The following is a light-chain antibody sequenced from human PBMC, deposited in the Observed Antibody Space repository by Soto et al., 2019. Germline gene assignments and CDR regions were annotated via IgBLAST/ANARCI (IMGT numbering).Light chain of an antibody. CDR1: ALPKQY. Sequence: SYELTQPPSVSLSPGQTARITCSGDALPKQYAFWYQQKPGQAPVLVIYKNNETASGIPERFSGSSSGTTVTLTISGVQAEDAADYYCQSADATAIYVVFGGGTKLTVL. CDR2: KNN. V-gene: IGLV3-25*03. CDR3: QSADATAIYVV. J-gene: IGLJ2*01.